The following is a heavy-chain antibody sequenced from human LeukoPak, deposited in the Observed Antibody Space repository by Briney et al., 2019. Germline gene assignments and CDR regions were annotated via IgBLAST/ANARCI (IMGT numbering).Heavy chain of an antibody. V-gene: IGHV3-48*04. CDR3: ARDPPYYYDSSGYYQWYFDY. CDR2: ISSSSSTI. CDR1: GFTFSSYS. J-gene: IGHJ4*02. Sequence: GRSLRLSCAASGFTFSSYSMNWARQAPGKGLEWVSYISSSSSTIYYADSVKGRFTISRDNAKNSLYLQMNSLRAEDTAVYYCARDPPYYYDSSGYYQWYFDYWGQGTLVTVSS. D-gene: IGHD3-22*01.